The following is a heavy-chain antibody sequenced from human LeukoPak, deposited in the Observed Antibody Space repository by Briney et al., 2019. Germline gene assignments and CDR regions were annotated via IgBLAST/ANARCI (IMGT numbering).Heavy chain of an antibody. J-gene: IGHJ3*01. CDR1: GDSIRSHY. CDR3: ARGGEGYNDDAFEV. Sequence: PSETLSLTCTVSGDSIRSHYCAWIRQSPGKGLEWIGHIYISATTDYNPSFKSRVTISLDTSKKQFSLKMTSVTALDSAVYYCARGGEGYNDDAFEVWGLGTAVTVSS. D-gene: IGHD5-24*01. V-gene: IGHV4-4*09. CDR2: IYISATT.